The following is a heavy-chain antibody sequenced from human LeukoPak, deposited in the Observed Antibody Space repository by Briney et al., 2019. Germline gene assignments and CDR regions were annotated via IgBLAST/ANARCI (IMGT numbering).Heavy chain of an antibody. CDR1: GYTFTSYY. J-gene: IGHJ5*02. CDR2: INPSGGST. Sequence: GASVKVSCKASGYTFTSYYMHWVRQAPGQGLEWMGIINPSGGSTSYAQKFQGRVTMTRDTSTSTAYMELNSLTSEDTAVYYCAGRVTMVSGFDPWGQGTLVAVSS. D-gene: IGHD3-10*01. CDR3: AGRVTMVSGFDP. V-gene: IGHV1-46*01.